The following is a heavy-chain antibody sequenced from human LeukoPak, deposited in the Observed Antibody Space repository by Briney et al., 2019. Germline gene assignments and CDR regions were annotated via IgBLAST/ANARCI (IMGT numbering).Heavy chain of an antibody. J-gene: IGHJ2*01. D-gene: IGHD3-3*02. CDR3: ARDSTGYWYFDL. CDR1: GFTFSSYA. Sequence: GGSLRLSCAASGFTFSSYAVHWVRQAPGKGLEWVATISFDENNRYYADSVKGRFTISRDNSENTLYLQMNSLRAEDTAVYYCARDSTGYWYFDLWGRGTLVSVSS. V-gene: IGHV3-30*14. CDR2: ISFDENNR.